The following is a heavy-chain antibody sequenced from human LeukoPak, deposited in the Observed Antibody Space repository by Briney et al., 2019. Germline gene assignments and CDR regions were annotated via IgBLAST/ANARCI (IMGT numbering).Heavy chain of an antibody. CDR2: ISAYNGNT. D-gene: IGHD2-2*01. Sequence: ASVKVSCKASGYTFTSYGISWVRQAPGQGLEWMGWISAYNGNTNYAQKLQGRVTMTTDTSTSTAYMELRSLRSDDTAVYYCARDPLSIVVVPAAAGFDYGGQEPLVTVS. CDR1: GYTFTSYG. CDR3: ARDPLSIVVVPAAAGFDY. V-gene: IGHV1-18*04. J-gene: IGHJ4*02.